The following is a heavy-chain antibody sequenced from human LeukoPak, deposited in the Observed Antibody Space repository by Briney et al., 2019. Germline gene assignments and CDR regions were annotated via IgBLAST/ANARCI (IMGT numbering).Heavy chain of an antibody. CDR1: GFTFNNYA. Sequence: KSGGSLRLSFAASGFTFNNYAMSWVRQAPGKGLEWVSSISSSSSYIYYADSVKGRFTISRDNAKNSLYLQMNSLRAEDTAVYYCARDLYSSSWGRGGYWGQGTLVTVSS. V-gene: IGHV3-21*01. J-gene: IGHJ4*02. CDR2: ISSSSSYI. CDR3: ARDLYSSSWGRGGY. D-gene: IGHD6-13*01.